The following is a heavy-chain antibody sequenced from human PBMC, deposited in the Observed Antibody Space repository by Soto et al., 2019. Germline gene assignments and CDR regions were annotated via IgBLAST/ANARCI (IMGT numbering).Heavy chain of an antibody. V-gene: IGHV4-59*01. CDR1: GGSISSYY. D-gene: IGHD2-2*01. J-gene: IGHJ5*02. Sequence: PSETLSLTCTVSGGSISSYYWSWIRQPPGKGLEWIGYIYYSGSTNYNPSLKSRVTISVDTSKNQFSLKLSSVTAADTAVYYCARVGRYCSSTSCSPDWFDPWGQGTLVTVSS. CDR3: ARVGRYCSSTSCSPDWFDP. CDR2: IYYSGST.